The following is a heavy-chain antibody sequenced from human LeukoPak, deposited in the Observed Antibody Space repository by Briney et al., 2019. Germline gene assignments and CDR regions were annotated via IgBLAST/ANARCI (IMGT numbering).Heavy chain of an antibody. J-gene: IGHJ4*02. V-gene: IGHV3-74*01. CDR3: VRGNDYGGPHY. D-gene: IGHD4-23*01. CDR2: IDRDGSRI. Sequence: GGSLRFSCAVSGFTFSSYCMLWVRQGPGKGLVWVSCIDRDGSRINYADSVKGRFTISRDNGKNTLFLQMNSLRAEDAAVYYCVRGNDYGGPHYWGQGTLVTVSS. CDR1: GFTFSSYC.